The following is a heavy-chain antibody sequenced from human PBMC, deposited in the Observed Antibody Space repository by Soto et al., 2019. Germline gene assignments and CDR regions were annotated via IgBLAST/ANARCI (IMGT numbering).Heavy chain of an antibody. CDR3: ATCTSLDY. Sequence: EVQLVETGGGLIQPGGSLRLSCAASGFTVSNNYMSWVRQAPGKGLEWVSLIYSGGSTFYADSVKCRFTISRDNPKNTLFLQMNSLRAEDTAVYFCATCTSLDYWGKGTLVTVSS. J-gene: IGHJ4*02. V-gene: IGHV3-53*02. CDR2: IYSGGST. CDR1: GFTVSNNY. D-gene: IGHD2-2*01.